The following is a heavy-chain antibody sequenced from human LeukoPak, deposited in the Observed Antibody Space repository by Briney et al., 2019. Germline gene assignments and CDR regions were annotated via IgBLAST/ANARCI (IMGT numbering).Heavy chain of an antibody. V-gene: IGHV3-30*02. Sequence: PGGSLRLSCAASGFSFGSYAMHWVRQAPGKGLEWVAFIRYDGNNKNYADSVKGRFTVSRDNSKDTLYLQMNSLRAVGTAVYYCTKGDDYGANTRLPKYNWFDPWGQGTLVTVSS. CDR2: IRYDGNNK. CDR1: GFSFGSYA. D-gene: IGHD4-23*01. CDR3: TKGDDYGANTRLPKYNWFDP. J-gene: IGHJ5*02.